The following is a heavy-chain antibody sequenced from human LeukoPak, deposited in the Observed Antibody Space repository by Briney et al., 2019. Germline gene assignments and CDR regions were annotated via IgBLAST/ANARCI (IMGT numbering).Heavy chain of an antibody. CDR1: GFTFSSYA. Sequence: PGGSLRLSCAASGFTFSSYAMRWVRQAPGKGLEWVSAISGSGGSTYYADSVKGRFTISRDNSKNTLYLQMNSLRAEDTAVYYCARDSDSSSWYNWFDPWGQGTLVTVSS. J-gene: IGHJ5*02. D-gene: IGHD6-13*01. CDR3: ARDSDSSSWYNWFDP. CDR2: ISGSGGST. V-gene: IGHV3-23*01.